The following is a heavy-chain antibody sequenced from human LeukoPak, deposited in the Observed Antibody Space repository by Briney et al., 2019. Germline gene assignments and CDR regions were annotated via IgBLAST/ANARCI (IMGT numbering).Heavy chain of an antibody. CDR3: AKDLMVVVTSDFDY. V-gene: IGHV3-30*18. J-gene: IGHJ4*02. CDR1: GFTFSSYG. Sequence: PGRSLRLSCAASGFTFSSYGMHWVRQAPGKGLEWVAVISHDGSNKYYADSVKGRFTISRDNSKNTLYLQMNSLRAEDTAVYYCAKDLMVVVTSDFDYWGQGTLVTVSS. D-gene: IGHD3-22*01. CDR2: ISHDGSNK.